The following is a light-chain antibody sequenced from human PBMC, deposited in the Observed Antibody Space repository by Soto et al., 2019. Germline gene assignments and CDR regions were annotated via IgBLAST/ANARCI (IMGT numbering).Light chain of an antibody. CDR3: MQVLQSPIT. J-gene: IGKJ5*01. V-gene: IGKV2-28*01. CDR2: LAS. CDR1: QSLLHSHGYHY. Sequence: DIVMTQSPLSLPVTPGEPASISCRSSQSLLHSHGYHYLDWYLQKPGQSPQLLIHLASDRASGVPDRLSGSGSGTDFTLKISSVEPDDVGVYYCMQVLQSPITFGQGTQLEIK.